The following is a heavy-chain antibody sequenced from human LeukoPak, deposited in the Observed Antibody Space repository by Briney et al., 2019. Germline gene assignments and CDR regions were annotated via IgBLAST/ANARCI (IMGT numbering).Heavy chain of an antibody. CDR2: IYHSGST. D-gene: IGHD4-11*01. J-gene: IGHJ4*02. V-gene: IGHV4-38-2*01. Sequence: SETLSLTCAVSGYSISSGYYWGWIRQPPGKGLEWIGSIYHSGSTYYNPSLKSRVTISVDTSKNQFSLKLSSVTAADTAVYYCASRLQSTSSFDYWGQGTLVTVSS. CDR3: ASRLQSTSSFDY. CDR1: GYSISSGYY.